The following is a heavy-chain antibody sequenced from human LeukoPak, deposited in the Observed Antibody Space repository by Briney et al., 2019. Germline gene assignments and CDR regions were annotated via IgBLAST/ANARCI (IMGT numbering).Heavy chain of an antibody. D-gene: IGHD6-19*01. J-gene: IGHJ3*02. V-gene: IGHV4-34*01. CDR3: ARVSSGWSDAFDI. Sequence: SETLSLTCAVYGGSFSGYYWSLIRQPQGKGLEWIGEINHSGSTNYNPSLKSRVTISVDTSKNQFSLKLSSVTAADTAVYYCARVSSGWSDAFDIWGQGTMVTVSS. CDR2: INHSGST. CDR1: GGSFSGYY.